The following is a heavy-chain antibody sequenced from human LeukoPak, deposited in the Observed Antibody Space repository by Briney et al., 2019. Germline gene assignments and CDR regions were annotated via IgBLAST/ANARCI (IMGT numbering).Heavy chain of an antibody. V-gene: IGHV3-23*01. J-gene: IGHJ4*02. D-gene: IGHD6-13*01. CDR3: AKDPSWSGYFDY. CDR1: GFSFSSYA. Sequence: PGGSLRLSCAAYGFSFSSYAMSWVRQAPGKGLEWVSAISGSGGSTYYADSVKGRFTISRDNSKNTQYLQMNSLRAEDTAVYYCAKDPSWSGYFDYWGQGTLVTVSS. CDR2: ISGSGGST.